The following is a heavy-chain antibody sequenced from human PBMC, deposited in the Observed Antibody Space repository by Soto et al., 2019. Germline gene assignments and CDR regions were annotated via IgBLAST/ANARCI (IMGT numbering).Heavy chain of an antibody. CDR1: GFTFGNYW. CDR2: IHSDGKIT. CDR3: SRGRVRFYVDF. J-gene: IGHJ4*02. Sequence: EVQLVESGGGLVHPGGSLRLSCATSGFTFGNYWMYWVRQAPGKGLVWVSRIHSDGKITTYADSVKGRFTISRDIAKNTLYLQMNSLRAEDTAMYYCSRGRVRFYVDFWGQGTLVTVSS. D-gene: IGHD2-2*01. V-gene: IGHV3-74*01.